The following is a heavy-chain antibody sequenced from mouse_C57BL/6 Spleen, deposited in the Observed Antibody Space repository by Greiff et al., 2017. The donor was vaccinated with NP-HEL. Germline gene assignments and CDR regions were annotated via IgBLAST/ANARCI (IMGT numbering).Heavy chain of an antibody. J-gene: IGHJ3*01. CDR1: GYTFTSYW. CDR3: ARGGRYGAWFAY. D-gene: IGHD1-2*01. V-gene: IGHV1-52*01. CDR2: IDPSDSET. Sequence: QVQLQQPGAELVRPGSSVKLSCKASGYTFTSYWMHWVKQRPIQGLEWIGNIDPSDSETHYNQKFKDKATLTVDKSSSTAYMQLSSLTAEDSAVYYWARGGRYGAWFAYWGQGTLVTVSA.